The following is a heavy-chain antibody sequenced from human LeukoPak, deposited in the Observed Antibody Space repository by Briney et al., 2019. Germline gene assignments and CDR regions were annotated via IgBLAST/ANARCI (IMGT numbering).Heavy chain of an antibody. CDR1: GFSLSTSGVG. J-gene: IGHJ4*02. Sequence: SGPTLVNPTQTLTLTCTFSGFSLSTSGVGVGWIRQPPGEALERLEPFYWDDDNRYSPSLKSRLTITKDTPKNQVVLTMTNVDPVDTATYYCVHSRRHGVRGVMLSYFDYWGQGTLVTVS. V-gene: IGHV2-5*02. CDR2: FYWDDDN. D-gene: IGHD3-10*01. CDR3: VHSRRHGVRGVMLSYFDY.